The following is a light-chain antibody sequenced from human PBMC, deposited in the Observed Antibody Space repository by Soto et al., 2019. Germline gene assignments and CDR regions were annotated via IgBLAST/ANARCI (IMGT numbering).Light chain of an antibody. Sequence: QSALTQPPSASGSPGQSVTISCTGTSSDVGAYKYVSWYQQYPGKAPKLMIYEVNTRPSGVPDRFSGSKSGNTASLNGSGLQAEDEDDYYCTSYVGNDIWVFGGGTKVPVL. V-gene: IGLV2-8*01. CDR2: EVN. J-gene: IGLJ3*02. CDR1: SSDVGAYKY. CDR3: TSYVGNDIWV.